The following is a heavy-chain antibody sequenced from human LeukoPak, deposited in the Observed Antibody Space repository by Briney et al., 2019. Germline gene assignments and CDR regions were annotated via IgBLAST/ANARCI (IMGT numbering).Heavy chain of an antibody. Sequence: SETLSLTCAVSGGSISSSNWWSWVRQPPGKGLEWIGEIYHSGSTNYKPSPKSRVTMSVDTSKNHFSLKLTSVTAADTAVYYCAYNRNFALDNWGQGTLVTVSS. CDR2: IYHSGST. CDR1: GGSISSSNW. V-gene: IGHV4-4*02. J-gene: IGHJ4*02. D-gene: IGHD1-14*01. CDR3: AYNRNFALDN.